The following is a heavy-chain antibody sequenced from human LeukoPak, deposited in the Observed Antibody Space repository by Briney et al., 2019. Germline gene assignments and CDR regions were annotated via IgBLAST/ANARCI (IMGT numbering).Heavy chain of an antibody. Sequence: PGGSLRLSCAASGFTFSSYWMSWVRQAPGKGLEWVANIKQDGSEKYYVDSVKGRFTISRDNAKNSLYLQMNSLRAEDTAVYYCARAYIMVRGVDAFDIWGQGTMVTVSS. CDR1: GFTFSSYW. CDR2: IKQDGSEK. V-gene: IGHV3-7*01. J-gene: IGHJ3*02. CDR3: ARAYIMVRGVDAFDI. D-gene: IGHD3-10*01.